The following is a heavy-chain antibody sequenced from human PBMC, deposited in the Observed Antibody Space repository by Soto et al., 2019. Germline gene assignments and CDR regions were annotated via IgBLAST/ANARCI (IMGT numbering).Heavy chain of an antibody. V-gene: IGHV3-15*01. CDR3: TTDPTRRLWFGESHTPDWFDP. Sequence: PGGSLRLSCAASGFTFSNAWMSWVRQAPGKGLEWVGRIKSKTDGGTTDYAAPVKGRFTISRDDSKSTLYLQMNSLKTEDTAVYYCTTDPTRRLWFGESHTPDWFDPWGQGTLVTVSS. CDR2: IKSKTDGGTT. D-gene: IGHD3-10*01. J-gene: IGHJ5*02. CDR1: GFTFSNAW.